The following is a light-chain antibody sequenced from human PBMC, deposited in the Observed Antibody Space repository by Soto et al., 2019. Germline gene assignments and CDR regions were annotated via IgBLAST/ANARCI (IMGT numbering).Light chain of an antibody. CDR2: GAS. V-gene: IGKV3-15*01. Sequence: EIVMPQSPATLSVSPGERATLSCRASQSVSSNLAWYQQKPGQAPRLLIYGASTRATGIPARFSGSGSGPEFTLTISSLQSEDFAVYYCQQYNNWPLTFGQGTKVEIK. J-gene: IGKJ1*01. CDR3: QQYNNWPLT. CDR1: QSVSSN.